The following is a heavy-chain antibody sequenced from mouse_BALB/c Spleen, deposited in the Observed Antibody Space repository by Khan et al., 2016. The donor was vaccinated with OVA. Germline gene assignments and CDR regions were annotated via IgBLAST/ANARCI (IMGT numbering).Heavy chain of an antibody. CDR2: ITYSGNT. Sequence: MQLEESGPSLVKPSQTLSLTCSVTGDSITSGFWNWIRKFPGNKFEYLGYITYSGNTYYNPSLKSRISITRDTSKSQYYLQLNSVTTEDTATYYCARSYGGWAMDYWGQGTSDTVSA. V-gene: IGHV3-8*02. J-gene: IGHJ4*01. CDR1: GDSITSGF. D-gene: IGHD1-1*01. CDR3: ARSYGGWAMDY.